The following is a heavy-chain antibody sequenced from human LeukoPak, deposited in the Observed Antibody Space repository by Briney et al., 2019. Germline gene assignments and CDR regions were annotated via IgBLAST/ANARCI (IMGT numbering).Heavy chain of an antibody. V-gene: IGHV1-18*01. CDR3: ARGRITIFGVFMGFDY. D-gene: IGHD3-3*01. CDR1: GYTFTSYG. J-gene: IGHJ4*02. Sequence: ASVKVSCKASGYTFTSYGISWVRQAPGQGLEWMGWISAYNGNTNYAQKLQGRVTMTTDTSTSTAYMELRSLRFDDTAVYYCARGRITIFGVFMGFDYWGQGTLVTVSS. CDR2: ISAYNGNT.